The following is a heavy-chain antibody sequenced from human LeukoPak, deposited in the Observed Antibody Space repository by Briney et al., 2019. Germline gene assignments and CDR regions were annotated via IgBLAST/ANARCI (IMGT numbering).Heavy chain of an antibody. J-gene: IGHJ4*02. D-gene: IGHD6-25*01. CDR2: ITGGGGTT. Sequence: GGCLRRCGSASGITLSNYAMSRVRQAPGKSPASLSAITGGGGTTYYAGSVKGRFTISRDNSKNTLYLQMNSLRAEDTAVYYCARDPPRAAWGFDYWGQGTLVSVSS. CDR1: GITLSNYA. CDR3: ARDPPRAAWGFDY. V-gene: IGHV3-23*01.